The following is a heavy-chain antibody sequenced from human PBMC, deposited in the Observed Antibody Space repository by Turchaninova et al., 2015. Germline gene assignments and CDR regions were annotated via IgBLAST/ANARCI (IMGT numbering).Heavy chain of an antibody. CDR2: INHSGST. CDR1: GGSFSGYY. J-gene: IGHJ6*03. D-gene: IGHD2-2*01. CDR3: ARGWRRSIVVVPAASYMDV. V-gene: IGHV4-34*01. Sequence: QVQLQPWGAGLLMPSATLSLPCAVFGGSFSGYYWTWVRQPPGKGLEWSGEINHSGSTNYNPSLKRRVTISVDTSKNQFSLKLSSVTAADTAVYYCARGWRRSIVVVPAASYMDVWGKGTTVTVSS.